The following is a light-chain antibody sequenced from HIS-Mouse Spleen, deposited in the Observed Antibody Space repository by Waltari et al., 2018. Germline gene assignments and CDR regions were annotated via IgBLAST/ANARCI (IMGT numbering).Light chain of an antibody. Sequence: QSVLTQPPSASGTPGQRATISCSGSSTNIGGNSVYWYQQLPGTAPKLLNYRNNQRPSGVPDRFSGSKSGTSDSLAISGLRSEDEADYYCAAWDDSLSGVVFGGGTKLTVL. CDR2: RNN. J-gene: IGLJ2*01. CDR1: STNIGGNS. V-gene: IGLV1-47*01. CDR3: AAWDDSLSGVV.